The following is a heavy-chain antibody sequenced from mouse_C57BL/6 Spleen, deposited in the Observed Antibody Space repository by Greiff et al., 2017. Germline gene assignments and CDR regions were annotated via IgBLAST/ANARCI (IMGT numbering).Heavy chain of an antibody. CDR2: IDPENGDT. Sequence: VQLQQSGAELVRPGASVKLSCTASGFNIKDDYMHWVKQRPEQGLEWIGWIDPENGDTEYASKFQGKATITADTSSNTAYLQLSSLTSEDTAVYYCTTEYYGSNSFAYWGQGTLVTVSA. V-gene: IGHV14-4*01. D-gene: IGHD1-1*01. CDR3: TTEYYGSNSFAY. J-gene: IGHJ3*01. CDR1: GFNIKDDY.